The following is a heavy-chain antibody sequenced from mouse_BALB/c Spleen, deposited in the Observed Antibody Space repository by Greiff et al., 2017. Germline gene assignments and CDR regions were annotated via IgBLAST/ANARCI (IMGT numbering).Heavy chain of an antibody. V-gene: IGHV1S81*02. D-gene: IGHD1-1*01. CDR3: TRSSFYYYGTSYYFGY. J-gene: IGHJ2*01. Sequence: QVQLQQPGAELVKPGASVKLSCKASGYTFTSYYMYWVKQRPGQGLEWIGGINPSNGGTNFNEKFKSKATLTVDKSSSTAYMQLSSLTSEDSAVYYCTRSSFYYYGTSYYFGYWGQGTTLTVSS. CDR2: INPSNGGT. CDR1: GYTFTSYY.